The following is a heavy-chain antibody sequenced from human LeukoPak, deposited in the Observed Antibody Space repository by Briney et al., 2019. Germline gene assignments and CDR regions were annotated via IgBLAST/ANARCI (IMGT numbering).Heavy chain of an antibody. J-gene: IGHJ5*02. CDR3: ATVVMVRGVIITGWFDP. D-gene: IGHD3-10*01. CDR2: FDPEDGET. Sequence: ASVKVSCKVSGYTLTELSMHWVRQAPGKGLEWMGGFDPEDGETIYAQKFQGRVTMTEDTSTDTAYMELSSLRSEDTAVYYCATVVMVRGVIITGWFDPWGQGTLVTVSS. CDR1: GYTLTELS. V-gene: IGHV1-24*01.